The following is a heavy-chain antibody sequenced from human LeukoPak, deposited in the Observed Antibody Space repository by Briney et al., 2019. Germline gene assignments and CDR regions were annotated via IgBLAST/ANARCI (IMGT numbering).Heavy chain of an antibody. CDR1: GFTFSSYS. Sequence: GGSLRLSCAASGFTFSSYSMNWVRQAPGKGLEWVSSISSSSSYIYYADSVKGRFTISRGNAKNSLYLQMNSLRAEDTAVYYCARDKSYSSSWYLFDYWGQGTLVTVSS. V-gene: IGHV3-21*01. J-gene: IGHJ4*02. CDR2: ISSSSSYI. D-gene: IGHD6-13*01. CDR3: ARDKSYSSSWYLFDY.